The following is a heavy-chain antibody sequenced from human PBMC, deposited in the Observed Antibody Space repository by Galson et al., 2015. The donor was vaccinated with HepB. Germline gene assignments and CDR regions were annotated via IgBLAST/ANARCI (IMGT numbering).Heavy chain of an antibody. CDR1: GFTFSSYG. CDR2: IWYDGSNK. CDR3: ARDGFATQNYYGSGSPEYYFDY. D-gene: IGHD3-10*01. V-gene: IGHV3-33*01. Sequence: SLRLSCAASGFTFSSYGMHWVRQAPGKGLEWVAVIWYDGSNKYYADSVKGRFTISRDNSKNTLYLQMNSLRAEDTAVYYCARDGFATQNYYGSGSPEYYFDYWGQGTLVTVSS. J-gene: IGHJ4*02.